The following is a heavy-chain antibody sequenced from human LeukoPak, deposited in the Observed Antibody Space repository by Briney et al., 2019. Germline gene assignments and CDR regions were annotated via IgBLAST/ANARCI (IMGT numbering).Heavy chain of an antibody. J-gene: IGHJ4*02. CDR1: GGSISSDY. D-gene: IGHD3-22*01. V-gene: IGHV4-59*01. Sequence: PSETLSLTCTVPGGSISSDYWSWIRQPPGKGLEWIGYIYYSGSATYNPSLKSRVTISVDTSKNQFSLKLSSVTAADTAVYYCARVVDYYDSSGYPRYYFDYWGQGTLVTVSS. CDR2: IYYSGSA. CDR3: ARVVDYYDSSGYPRYYFDY.